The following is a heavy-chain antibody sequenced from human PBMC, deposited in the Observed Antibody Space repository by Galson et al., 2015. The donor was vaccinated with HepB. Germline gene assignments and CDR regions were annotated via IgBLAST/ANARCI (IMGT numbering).Heavy chain of an antibody. J-gene: IGHJ4*02. Sequence: SLRLSCAASGFTFSSYAMSWVRQAPGKGLEWVSAISGSGGSTYYADSVKGRFTISRDNSKNTLYLQMNSLRAEDTAVYYCAKALVGATRVYYFDYWGQGTLVTVSS. CDR1: GFTFSSYA. D-gene: IGHD1-26*01. CDR2: ISGSGGST. CDR3: AKALVGATRVYYFDY. V-gene: IGHV3-23*01.